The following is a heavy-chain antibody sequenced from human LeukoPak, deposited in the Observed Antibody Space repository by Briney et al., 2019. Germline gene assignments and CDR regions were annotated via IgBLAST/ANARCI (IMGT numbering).Heavy chain of an antibody. V-gene: IGHV4-38-2*02. J-gene: IGHJ4*02. D-gene: IGHD5-12*01. CDR1: GYSISSGYY. CDR2: IYHSGST. CDR3: ARVATIRGGGY. Sequence: PSETLSLTCTVSGYSISSGYYWGWIRQPPGKGLEWIGSIYHSGSTYYNPSLKSRVTISVDTSKNQFSLKLSSVTAADTAVYYCARVATIRGGGYWGQGTLVTVSS.